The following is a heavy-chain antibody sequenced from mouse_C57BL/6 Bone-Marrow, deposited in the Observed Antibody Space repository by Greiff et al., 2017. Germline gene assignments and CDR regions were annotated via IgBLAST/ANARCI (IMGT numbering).Heavy chain of an antibody. D-gene: IGHD4-1*01. CDR3: AGEEQTGTWYAMDY. V-gene: IGHV1-69*01. J-gene: IGHJ4*01. CDR2: IDPSDSYT. CDR1: GYTFTSYW. Sequence: QVQLQQPGAELVMPGASVKLSCKASGYTFTSYWMHWVKQRPGQGLEWIGEIDPSDSYTNYNQKFKGKSTLTVDKSSSTAYMQLSSLTSEDSAVYDCAGEEQTGTWYAMDYWGQGTSVTVSS.